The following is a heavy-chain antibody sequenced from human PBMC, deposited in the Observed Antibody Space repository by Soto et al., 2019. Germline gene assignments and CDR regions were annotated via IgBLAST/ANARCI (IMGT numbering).Heavy chain of an antibody. Sequence: GGSLRLSCAASGFTFSSYGMHWVRQAPGKGLEWVAVIWYDGSNKYYADSVKGRFTISRDNSKNTLYLQMNSLRAEDTAVYYCARDLDVQMTTVTTNYYYGMDVWGQGTTVTVSS. D-gene: IGHD4-4*01. CDR1: GFTFSSYG. CDR2: IWYDGSNK. V-gene: IGHV3-33*01. J-gene: IGHJ6*02. CDR3: ARDLDVQMTTVTTNYYYGMDV.